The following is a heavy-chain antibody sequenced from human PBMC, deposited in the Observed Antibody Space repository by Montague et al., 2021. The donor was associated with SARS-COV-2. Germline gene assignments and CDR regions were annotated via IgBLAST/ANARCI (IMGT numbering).Heavy chain of an antibody. D-gene: IGHD6-13*01. CDR2: INHSGST. Sequence: SETLSLTCAVYGGSFGGYYWSWIRQPPGKGLEWIGEINHSGSTNXNPSLKSRVTISVDTSKNQFSLKLSSVTAADTAVYYCARVGRQQLVRLSGMDVWGQGTTVTVSS. CDR3: ARVGRQQLVRLSGMDV. J-gene: IGHJ6*02. CDR1: GGSFGGYY. V-gene: IGHV4-34*01.